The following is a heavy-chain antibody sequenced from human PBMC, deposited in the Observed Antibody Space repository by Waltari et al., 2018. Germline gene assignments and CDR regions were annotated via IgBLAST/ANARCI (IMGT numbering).Heavy chain of an antibody. CDR3: AKRPDWKSVFDH. D-gene: IGHD1-1*01. J-gene: IGHJ4*02. CDR2: ISNSGSS. V-gene: IGHV4-39*01. Sequence: QLLLQESGPGLVKPSETLSLTCNVSGYSIRNTKSYWAWTRQPPGKGLEWFGGISNSGSSYYNPSLTSRVTMSVDTSKNLLSLRLTSVTAADTAIYYCAKRPDWKSVFDHWGQGTLVTVSS. CDR1: GYSIRNTKSY.